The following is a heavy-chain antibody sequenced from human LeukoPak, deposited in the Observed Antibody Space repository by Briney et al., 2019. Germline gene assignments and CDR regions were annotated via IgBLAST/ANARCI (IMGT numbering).Heavy chain of an antibody. D-gene: IGHD3-10*01. CDR3: ARETWGYYGSGNNGNYYYYMDV. CDR2: IYTSGST. Sequence: SETLSLTCTVSGGSISSSSYYWGWIRQPAGKGLEWIGRIYTSGSTNYNPSLKSRVTMSVDTSKNQFSLKLSSVTAADTAVYYCARETWGYYGSGNNGNYYYYMDVWGKGTTVTVSS. V-gene: IGHV4-61*02. J-gene: IGHJ6*03. CDR1: GGSISSSSYY.